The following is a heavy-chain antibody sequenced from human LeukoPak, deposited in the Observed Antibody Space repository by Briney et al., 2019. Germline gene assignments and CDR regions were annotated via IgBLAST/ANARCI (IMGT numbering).Heavy chain of an antibody. D-gene: IGHD7-27*01. CDR2: INHSGST. Sequence: SETLSLTCAVYGESFSGYYWSWIRQPPGKGLEWIGEINHSGSTNYNPSLKSRVTISVDTSKNQFTLKLSSVTAADTAVYYCASCPHHLSLTGDIKGAFDIWGQGTMVTVSS. CDR3: ASCPHHLSLTGDIKGAFDI. J-gene: IGHJ3*02. CDR1: GESFSGYY. V-gene: IGHV4-34*01.